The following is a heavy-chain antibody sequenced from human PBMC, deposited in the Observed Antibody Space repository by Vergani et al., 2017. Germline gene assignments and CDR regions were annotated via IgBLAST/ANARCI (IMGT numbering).Heavy chain of an antibody. J-gene: IGHJ6*03. CDR2: IYTSGST. D-gene: IGHD2-15*01. V-gene: IGHV4-61*02. CDR3: ARGVVVVAATEGGYYYYMDV. CDR1: GGSISSGSYY. Sequence: QVQLQESGPGLVKPSQTLSLTCTVSGGSISSGSYYWSWIRQPAGKGLEWIGRIYTSGSTNYNPSLKSRVTISVATSKNQFSLELSSVTAADTAVYYCARGVVVVAATEGGYYYYMDVWGKGTTVTVSS.